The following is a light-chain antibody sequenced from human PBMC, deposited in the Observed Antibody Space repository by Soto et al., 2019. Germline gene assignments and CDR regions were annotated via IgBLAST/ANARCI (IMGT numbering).Light chain of an antibody. J-gene: IGKJ4*01. CDR1: QSVSSN. CDR2: GVS. V-gene: IGKV3-15*01. CDR3: QQRSNWPPLT. Sequence: EVVMTQSPATLSVSPGERATLSCRASQSVSSNLAWYQQKPGQAPRLLIYGVSTRATGIPARFSGSGSGTEFTLTISSLQSEDFAVYYCQQRSNWPPLTFGGGTKVDIK.